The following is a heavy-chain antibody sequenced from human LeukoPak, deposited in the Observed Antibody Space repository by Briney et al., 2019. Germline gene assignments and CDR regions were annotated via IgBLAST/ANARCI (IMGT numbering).Heavy chain of an antibody. J-gene: IGHJ5*02. CDR1: GGSISSSFYY. Sequence: SETLSLTCIVTGGSISSSFYYRGWIRQPPGKGLEWIGSIYYSGSTYYNPSLKSRVTISVDTSKNQFSLKLSSVTAADTAVYYCARGYSGSGTYLFDPWGQGTLVTVSS. CDR2: IYYSGST. D-gene: IGHD3-10*01. V-gene: IGHV4-39*01. CDR3: ARGYSGSGTYLFDP.